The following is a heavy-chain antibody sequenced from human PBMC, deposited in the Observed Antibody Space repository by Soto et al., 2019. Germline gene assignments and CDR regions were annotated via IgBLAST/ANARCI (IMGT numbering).Heavy chain of an antibody. J-gene: IGHJ4*02. V-gene: IGHV4-59*08. Sequence: PSETXSLTCTVSGASITSYYWSWVRQPPGKGLEWIGKIYHSGSTDYNPSLNSPVIISADTSKNQVSLKLSPVTAADTAIYYCARLLGTAVFDHWGQGTLVTVSS. CDR3: ARLLGTAVFDH. D-gene: IGHD2-21*02. CDR2: IYHSGST. CDR1: GASITSYY.